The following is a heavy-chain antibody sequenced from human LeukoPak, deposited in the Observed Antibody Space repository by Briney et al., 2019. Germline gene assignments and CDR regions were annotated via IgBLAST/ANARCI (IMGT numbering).Heavy chain of an antibody. CDR1: GYTLTSYG. V-gene: IGHV1-18*01. Sequence: ASVKVSCKASGYTLTSYGISWVRQAPGQGLEWMGWISAYNGNTNYAQKLQGRVTMTTDTSTSTAYMELRSLRSDDTAVYYCARRQYYYDSSGYYVYYYYGMDVWGQGTTVTVSS. J-gene: IGHJ6*02. CDR2: ISAYNGNT. D-gene: IGHD3-22*01. CDR3: ARRQYYYDSSGYYVYYYYGMDV.